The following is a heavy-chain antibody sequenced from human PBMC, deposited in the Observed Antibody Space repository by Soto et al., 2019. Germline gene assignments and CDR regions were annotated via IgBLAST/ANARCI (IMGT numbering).Heavy chain of an antibody. CDR3: ARGVGYYYYMDV. Sequence: SSETLSLTCTVSGGSISSYYWSWIRQPPGKGLEWIGYIYYSGSTNYNPSLKSRVTISVDTSKNQFSLKLSSVTAADTAVYYCARGVGYYYYMDVWGKGTTVTAP. D-gene: IGHD3-10*01. CDR1: GGSISSYY. V-gene: IGHV4-59*01. CDR2: IYYSGST. J-gene: IGHJ6*03.